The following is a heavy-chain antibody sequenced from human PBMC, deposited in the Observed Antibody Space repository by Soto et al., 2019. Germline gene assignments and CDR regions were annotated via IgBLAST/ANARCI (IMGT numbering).Heavy chain of an antibody. D-gene: IGHD3-22*01. Sequence: GESLKISCKGSGYSFTSYWIGWVRQMPGKGLEWMGIIYPCDSDTRYSPSFQGQVTISADKSISTAYLQWSSLKASDTAMYYCARHAQEYDSSGYYIPYYYYGMDVWGQGTTVTVSS. V-gene: IGHV5-51*01. J-gene: IGHJ6*02. CDR2: IYPCDSDT. CDR1: GYSFTSYW. CDR3: ARHAQEYDSSGYYIPYYYYGMDV.